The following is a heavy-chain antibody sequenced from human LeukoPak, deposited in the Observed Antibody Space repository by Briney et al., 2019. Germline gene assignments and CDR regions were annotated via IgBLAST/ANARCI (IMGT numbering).Heavy chain of an antibody. D-gene: IGHD4-17*01. Sequence: SETLSLTCVVSGDSFSSHYWTWIRQSPGKGLEWIGYISYIGSTNYNPSLKSRVTISTDTSKNQFSLKLRSVTAADTAVYYCARDLVTVTKGFDIWGLGTMVSVSS. CDR3: ARDLVTVTKGFDI. CDR1: GDSFSSHY. V-gene: IGHV4-59*11. J-gene: IGHJ3*02. CDR2: ISYIGST.